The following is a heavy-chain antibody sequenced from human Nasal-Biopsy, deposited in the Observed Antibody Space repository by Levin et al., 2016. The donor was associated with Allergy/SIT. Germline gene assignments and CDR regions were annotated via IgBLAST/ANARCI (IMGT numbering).Heavy chain of an antibody. V-gene: IGHV5-51*01. CDR2: IYPGDSDT. CDR3: ARDNGRGGWFY. Sequence: ETLSLTCAVSGDSITTHNWWSWVRHPPGKGLEWMGVIYPGDSDTRYTPSFQGHVTISVDKSTATAYVQWRSLRASDTAMYYCARDNGRGGWFYWGQGTLVTVSS. D-gene: IGHD6-19*01. J-gene: IGHJ4*02. CDR1: GDSITTHNW.